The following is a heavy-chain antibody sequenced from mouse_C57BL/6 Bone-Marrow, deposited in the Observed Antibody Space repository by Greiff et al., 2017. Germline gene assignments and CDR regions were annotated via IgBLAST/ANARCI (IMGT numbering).Heavy chain of an antibody. J-gene: IGHJ1*03. CDR1: GFNIKDDY. Sequence: DVKLVESGAELVRPGASVKLSCTASGFNIKDDYMHWVKQRPEQGLEWIGWIDPENGDTESASKFQGKATITADTSSNTAYLQLSSLTSEDTAVYYCTDRGYDGYFDVWGTGTTVTVSS. V-gene: IGHV14-4*01. CDR2: IDPENGDT. CDR3: TDRGYDGYFDV. D-gene: IGHD2-2*01.